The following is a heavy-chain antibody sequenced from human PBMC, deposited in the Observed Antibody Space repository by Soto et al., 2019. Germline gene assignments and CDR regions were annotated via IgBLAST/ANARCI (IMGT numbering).Heavy chain of an antibody. CDR2: IKSDGSTT. CDR1: GFTFSSYD. CDR3: TRGMFQKLFEARNGMDA. V-gene: IGHV3-74*01. J-gene: IGHJ6*02. D-gene: IGHD2-21*01. Sequence: GGSLRLSCAASGFTFSSYDMHWVRQATGKGLEWVSRIKSDGSTTNYADSVKGRFTISRDNAKSTLYLQMNSLRADDTAVYYCTRGMFQKLFEARNGMDAWGQGTTVTVSS.